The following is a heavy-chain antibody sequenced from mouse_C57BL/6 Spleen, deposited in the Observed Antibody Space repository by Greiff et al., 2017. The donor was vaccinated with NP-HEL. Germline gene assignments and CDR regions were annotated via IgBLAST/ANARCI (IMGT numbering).Heavy chain of an antibody. J-gene: IGHJ2*01. Sequence: LQESGAELVRPGTSVKVSCKASGYAFTNYLIEWVKQRPGQGLEWIGVINPGSGGTNYNEKFKGKATLTADKSSSTAYMQLSSLTSEDSAVYFCARGAMVTTYYFDYWGQGTTLTVSS. CDR1: GYAFTNYL. D-gene: IGHD2-3*01. V-gene: IGHV1-54*01. CDR3: ARGAMVTTYYFDY. CDR2: INPGSGGT.